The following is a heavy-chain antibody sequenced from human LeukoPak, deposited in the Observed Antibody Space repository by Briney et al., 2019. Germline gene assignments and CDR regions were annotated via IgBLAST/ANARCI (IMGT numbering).Heavy chain of an antibody. CDR1: GASISSYY. CDR3: ARVPRSYYYYYYYMDV. V-gene: IGHV4-59*01. CDR2: IYYSGST. J-gene: IGHJ6*03. Sequence: SETLSLTCTVSGASISSYYWSWIRQPPGKGLEWIGYIYYSGSTNYNPSLKSRVTMSADTSKNQFSLKLSSVTAADTAVYYCARVPRSYYYYYYYMDVWGQGTLVTVSS.